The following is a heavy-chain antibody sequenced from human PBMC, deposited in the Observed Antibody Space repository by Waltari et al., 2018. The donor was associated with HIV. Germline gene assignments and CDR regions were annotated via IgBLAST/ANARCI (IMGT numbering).Heavy chain of an antibody. CDR3: AKSYDSSGYYLDGFDI. D-gene: IGHD3-22*01. V-gene: IGHV3-23*01. J-gene: IGHJ3*02. CDR2: ISGSGGST. Sequence: FSSYAMSWVRQAPGKGLEWVSAISGSGGSTYYADSVKGRFTISRDNSKNTLYLQMNSLRAEDTAVYYCAKSYDSSGYYLDGFDIWGQGTMVTVSS. CDR1: FSSYA.